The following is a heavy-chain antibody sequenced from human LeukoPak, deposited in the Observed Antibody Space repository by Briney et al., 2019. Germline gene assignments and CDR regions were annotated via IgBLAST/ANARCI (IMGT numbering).Heavy chain of an antibody. J-gene: IGHJ4*02. CDR2: FDPEDGET. Sequence: ASVKVSCKVSGYTLTELSMHWVRQAPGKGLEWMGGFDPEDGETIYAQKFQGRVTMTEDTSTDTAYMELSSLRSEDTAVYYCATDQNSSGWYDYFDYWGQGTLVTASS. D-gene: IGHD6-19*01. CDR3: ATDQNSSGWYDYFDY. V-gene: IGHV1-24*01. CDR1: GYTLTELS.